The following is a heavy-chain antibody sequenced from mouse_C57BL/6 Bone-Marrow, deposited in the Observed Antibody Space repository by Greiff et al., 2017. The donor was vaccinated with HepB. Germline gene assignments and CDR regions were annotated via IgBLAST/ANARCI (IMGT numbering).Heavy chain of an antibody. D-gene: IGHD1-1*01. Sequence: EVKLQQSGPELVKPGASVKMSCKASGYTFTDYNMHWVKQSHGKSLEWIGYINPNNGGTSYNQKFKGKATLTVNKSSSTAYMELRSLTSEDSAVYYCARWDYYGSSAWFAYWGQGTLVTVSA. CDR1: GYTFTDYN. CDR3: ARWDYYGSSAWFAY. CDR2: INPNNGGT. V-gene: IGHV1-22*01. J-gene: IGHJ3*01.